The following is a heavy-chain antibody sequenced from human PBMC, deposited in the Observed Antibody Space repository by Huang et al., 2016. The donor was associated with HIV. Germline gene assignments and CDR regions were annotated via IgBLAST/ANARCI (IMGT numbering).Heavy chain of an antibody. Sequence: EVQLVESGGGLVKPGGSLRLSCVASGFTFTNYAMNWVRQAHGKGLGWRAGIGSGSSYIDYADSVKGRFTISRDDAKNSLYLQMNSLRAEDTAVYYCARPQGDKVRGIIRSYYYYYGMDVWGRGTTVIVSS. V-gene: IGHV3-21*06. J-gene: IGHJ6*02. CDR2: IGSGSSYI. CDR1: GFTFTNYA. D-gene: IGHD3-10*01. CDR3: ARPQGDKVRGIIRSYYYYYGMDV.